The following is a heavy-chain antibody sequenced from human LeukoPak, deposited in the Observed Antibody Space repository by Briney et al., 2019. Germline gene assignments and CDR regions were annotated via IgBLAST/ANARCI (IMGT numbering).Heavy chain of an antibody. CDR1: GGSISSGSYY. Sequence: RSSETLSLTCTVSGGSISSGSYYWSWIRQPAGKGLEWIGRIYTSGSTNYNPSLKSRVTMSVDTSKNQFSLKLSSVTAADTAVYYCASWVLSGYFDYWGQGTLVTVSS. V-gene: IGHV4-61*02. CDR3: ASWVLSGYFDY. J-gene: IGHJ4*02. D-gene: IGHD2-15*01. CDR2: IYTSGST.